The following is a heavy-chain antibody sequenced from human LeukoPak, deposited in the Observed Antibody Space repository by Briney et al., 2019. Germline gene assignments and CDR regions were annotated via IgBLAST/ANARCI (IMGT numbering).Heavy chain of an antibody. V-gene: IGHV4-59*12. CDR3: ATLPLL. J-gene: IGHJ4*02. CDR2: INYSGSSGST. Sequence: SETLSLTCTVSGGSISSYYCSWIRQPPAEGREWMGYINYSGSSGSTDYNPSLQSTVTLSVDKSKNQLSLKSSSVTAPATPVYYCATLPLLWGPGALVTVSS. CDR1: GGSISSYY.